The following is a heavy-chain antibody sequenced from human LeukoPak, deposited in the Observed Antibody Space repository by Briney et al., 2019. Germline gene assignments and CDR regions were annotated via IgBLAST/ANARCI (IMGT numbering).Heavy chain of an antibody. CDR1: GFSFSSYW. J-gene: IGHJ4*02. Sequence: GGSLRLSCAASGFSFSSYWMHWVRQAPGEGLVWISVINSDGSSTLYADFVRGRFTISRDNAKNTLYLQMNSLRAEDTAVYYCARGSSTHGEYYFDYWGQGTLVTVSS. V-gene: IGHV3-74*03. CDR2: INSDGSST. CDR3: ARGSSTHGEYYFDY. D-gene: IGHD2-2*01.